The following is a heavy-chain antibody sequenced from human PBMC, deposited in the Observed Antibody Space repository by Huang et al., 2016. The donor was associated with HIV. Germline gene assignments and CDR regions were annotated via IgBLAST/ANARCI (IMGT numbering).Heavy chain of an antibody. CDR2: INHSGSP. CDR1: GGSFSGYY. V-gene: IGHV4-34*01. CDR3: ARGQGGYYYYYMDV. Sequence: QVQLQQWGAGLLRPSETLSLTCAVFGGSFSGYYGTWLRQPPGKGLEWIGEINHSGSPNSDPSLQSRVAIAVDTSRNQFCLTLTSVTAADTAVYYWARGQGGYYYYYMDVWGKGTTVTVSS. J-gene: IGHJ6*03.